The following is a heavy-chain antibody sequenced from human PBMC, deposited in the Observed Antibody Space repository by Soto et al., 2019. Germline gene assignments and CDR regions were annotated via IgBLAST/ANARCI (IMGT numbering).Heavy chain of an antibody. D-gene: IGHD3-22*01. CDR3: AKDRAYDSSGYYYE. Sequence: XVSLRLSCAASGFTFSSYAMSGVRQAPGKGLEWVSAISGSGGSTYYADSVKGRFTISRDNSKNTLYLQMNSLRAEDTAVYYCAKDRAYDSSGYYYEWGQGTLVTVSS. J-gene: IGHJ4*02. CDR2: ISGSGGST. CDR1: GFTFSSYA. V-gene: IGHV3-23*01.